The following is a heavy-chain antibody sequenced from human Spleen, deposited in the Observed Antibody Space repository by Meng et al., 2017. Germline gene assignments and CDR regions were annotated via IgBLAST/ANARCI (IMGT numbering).Heavy chain of an antibody. J-gene: IGHJ4*02. Sequence: ASVKVSCKASGYTFSSSGVTWVRQAPGQGLEWMGWISAYSTNTNYAQKFQGRVTMTTDTSTSTAYMELRSLRSEDTAVYYCARSKRDRGVSHIVVVTASHGMDYWGQGTLVTVSS. CDR2: ISAYSTNT. CDR3: ARSKRDRGVSHIVVVTASHGMDY. D-gene: IGHD2-21*02. V-gene: IGHV1-18*01. CDR1: GYTFSSSG.